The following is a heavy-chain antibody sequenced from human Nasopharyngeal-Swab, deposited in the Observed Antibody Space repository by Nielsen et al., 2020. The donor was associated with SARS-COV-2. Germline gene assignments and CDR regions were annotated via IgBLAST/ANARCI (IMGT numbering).Heavy chain of an antibody. CDR2: ISAYNGNT. CDR1: GYTFTSYG. V-gene: IGHV1-18*01. Sequence: ASVKVSCKASGYTFTSYGISWVRQAPGQGLEWMGWISAYNGNTNYAQKLQGRVTMTTDTSTSTAYMELRSLRSDDTAVYYCAGDPYYDFWSGYYRYYYYYMDVWGKGTTVTVSS. J-gene: IGHJ6*03. D-gene: IGHD3-3*01. CDR3: AGDPYYDFWSGYYRYYYYYMDV.